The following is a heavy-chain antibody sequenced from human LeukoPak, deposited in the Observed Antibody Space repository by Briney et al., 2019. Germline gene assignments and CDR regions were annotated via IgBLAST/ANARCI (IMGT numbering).Heavy chain of an antibody. D-gene: IGHD6-19*01. Sequence: GASVKVSCKASGYTFTSYYMHWVRQAPGQGLEWMGIINPSGGSTSYAQKFQGRVTITADESTSTAYMELSSLRSEDTAVYYCARDLAVAGYYYYYYMDVWGKGTTVTISS. CDR2: INPSGGST. J-gene: IGHJ6*03. CDR3: ARDLAVAGYYYYYYMDV. CDR1: GYTFTSYY. V-gene: IGHV1-46*01.